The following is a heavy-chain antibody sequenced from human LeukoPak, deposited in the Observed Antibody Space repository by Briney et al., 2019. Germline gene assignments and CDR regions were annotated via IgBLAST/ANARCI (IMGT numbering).Heavy chain of an antibody. J-gene: IGHJ4*02. D-gene: IGHD2-21*01. Sequence: PGGSLRLSCAASGFTFSSYEMNWVRQAPGKGLEWVSYISSSGSTIYYADSVKGRFTISRDSAKNSLYLQMNSLRAEDTAVYYCARDQGGDFDYWGQGTLVTVSS. CDR3: ARDQGGDFDY. CDR2: ISSSGSTI. V-gene: IGHV3-48*03. CDR1: GFTFSSYE.